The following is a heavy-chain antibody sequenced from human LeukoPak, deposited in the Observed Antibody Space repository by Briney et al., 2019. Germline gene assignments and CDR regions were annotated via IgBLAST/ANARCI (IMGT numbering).Heavy chain of an antibody. CDR2: INHSGAT. J-gene: IGHJ6*02. CDR1: GGSLSDYY. CDR3: ARRVRGVIISFYYYNGMDV. D-gene: IGHD3-10*01. V-gene: IGHV4-34*01. Sequence: SETLSLTCPVYGGSLSDYYWTWIRQSAGKGLEWIGEINHSGATDYNPSHKSRVTISADTSKNQFSLKVRSVTAADTAVYYCARRVRGVIISFYYYNGMDVWGQGTTVTVSS.